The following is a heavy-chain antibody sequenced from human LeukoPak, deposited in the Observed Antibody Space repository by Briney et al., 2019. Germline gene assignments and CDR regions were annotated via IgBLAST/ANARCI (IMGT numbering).Heavy chain of an antibody. D-gene: IGHD6-13*01. V-gene: IGHV1-2*02. CDR3: ATDFFNSSSAAGNVY. J-gene: IGHJ4*02. CDR1: GYTFTGYY. Sequence: GASVKVSCKASGYTFTGYYMHWVRQAPGQGLEWMGWINPNSGGTNYAQKFQGRVTMTRDTSISTAYMELSRLRSDDTAVYYCATDFFNSSSAAGNVYWGQGTLVTASS. CDR2: INPNSGGT.